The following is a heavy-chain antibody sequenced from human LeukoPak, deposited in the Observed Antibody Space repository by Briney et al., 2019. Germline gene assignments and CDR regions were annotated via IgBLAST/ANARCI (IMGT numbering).Heavy chain of an antibody. D-gene: IGHD1-1*01. CDR1: GFTFTSYE. CDR2: ISSSGSTI. V-gene: IGHV3-48*03. J-gene: IGHJ4*02. Sequence: GGSLRLSCAASGFTFTSYEMNWVRQAPGKGLEWVSYISSSGSTIHYADSVKGRFTISRDNAKNTLYLHMNSLRAEDTAVYYCAHGFPTTIFDYWGQGTLVTVSS. CDR3: AHGFPTTIFDY.